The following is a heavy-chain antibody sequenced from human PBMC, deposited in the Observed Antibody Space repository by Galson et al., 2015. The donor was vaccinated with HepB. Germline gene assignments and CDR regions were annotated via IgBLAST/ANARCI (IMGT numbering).Heavy chain of an antibody. Sequence: CLRLSCAASGFTFTTFSMNWVRQAPGKGLEWLSYLTPSRNGILYADSVRGRFTVSRDPSRSILYLQMNSLRVDDTAVYYCAKGGPGRITMMINRSLGFDPWGQGTLVTVSS. V-gene: IGHV3-48*01. CDR1: GFTFTTFS. CDR3: AKGGPGRITMMINRSLGFDP. D-gene: IGHD3-22*01. CDR2: LTPSRNGI. J-gene: IGHJ5*02.